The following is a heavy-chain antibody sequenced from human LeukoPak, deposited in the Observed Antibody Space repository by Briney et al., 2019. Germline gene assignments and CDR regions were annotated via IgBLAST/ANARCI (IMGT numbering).Heavy chain of an antibody. D-gene: IGHD1-26*01. V-gene: IGHV1-46*01. CDR3: ARDLAGIVGVTAWFDP. J-gene: IGHJ5*02. CDR1: GYTFTSYY. CDR2: INPSGGST. Sequence: ASVKVSCKASGYTFTSYYMHWVRQAPGQGLEWMGIINPSGGSTSYAQKFQGRVTMTRDTSTSTVYMELSSLRSEDTAVYYCARDLAGIVGVTAWFDPWGQGTLVTVSS.